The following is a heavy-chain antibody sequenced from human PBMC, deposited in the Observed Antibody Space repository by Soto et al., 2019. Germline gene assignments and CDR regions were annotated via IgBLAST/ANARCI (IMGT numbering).Heavy chain of an antibody. V-gene: IGHV4-31*03. CDR3: ARGEVRRGMDV. CDR2: IYYSGST. J-gene: IGHJ6*02. CDR1: GGSISSGGYY. Sequence: SETLSLTCTVSGGSISSGGYYWSWIRQHPGKGLGWIGYIYYSGSTYYNPSLKSRATISVDTSKNQFSLKLSSVTAADTAVYYCARGEVRRGMDVWGQGTTVTVSS.